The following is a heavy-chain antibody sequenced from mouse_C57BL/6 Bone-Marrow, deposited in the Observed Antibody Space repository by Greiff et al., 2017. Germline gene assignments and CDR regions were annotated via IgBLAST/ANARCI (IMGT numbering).Heavy chain of an antibody. CDR1: GYSITSGYY. V-gene: IGHV3-6*01. D-gene: IGHD2-3*01. Sequence: DVQLQESGPGLVKPSQSLSLTCSVTGYSITSGYYWNWIRQFPGNKLEWMGYISYDGSNNYKPSLKNRISITRDTSKNQFFLKLNSVTTEDTATYYCASGYYVLPFDYWGQGTTLTVSS. CDR2: ISYDGSN. J-gene: IGHJ2*01. CDR3: ASGYYVLPFDY.